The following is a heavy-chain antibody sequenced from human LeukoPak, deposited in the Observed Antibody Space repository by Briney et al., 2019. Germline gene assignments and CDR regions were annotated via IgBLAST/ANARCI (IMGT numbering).Heavy chain of an antibody. D-gene: IGHD6-19*01. J-gene: IGHJ4*02. CDR1: GGSFSGYY. CDR2: INHSGST. CDR3: ARDLGQWLGGWD. V-gene: IGHV4-34*01. Sequence: SETLSLTCAVYGGSFSGYYWSWIRQPPGKGLEWIGEINHSGSTNYNPSLKRRLTISVDTSKNQFSLKLSSVTAADTAVYYCARDLGQWLGGWDWGQGTLVTVSS.